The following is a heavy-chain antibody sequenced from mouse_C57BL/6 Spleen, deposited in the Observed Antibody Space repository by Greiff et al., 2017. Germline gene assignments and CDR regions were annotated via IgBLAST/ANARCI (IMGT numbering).Heavy chain of an antibody. J-gene: IGHJ1*03. CDR2: INPNNGGT. Sequence: VQLQQSGPELVKPGASVKIPCKASGYTFTDYNMDWVKQSHGKSLEWIGDINPNNGGTIYNQKFKGKATLTVAKSSSTGYMELRSLTSEDTAVYYCARSGTTVVATGYFDVWGTGTTVTVSS. D-gene: IGHD1-1*01. V-gene: IGHV1-18*01. CDR3: ARSGTTVVATGYFDV. CDR1: GYTFTDYN.